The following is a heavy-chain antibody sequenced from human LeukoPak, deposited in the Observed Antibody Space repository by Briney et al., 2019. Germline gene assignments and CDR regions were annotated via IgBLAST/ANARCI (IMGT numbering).Heavy chain of an antibody. V-gene: IGHV5-51*01. CDR3: ASQGYSGYGDAFDI. Sequence: GESLQISCQGSGYIFTSYWIGWVRRLPGKGLEWMGIIYPGDSDTRYSPSFQGQVTISADKSISTAYLQWSSLKASDTAMYYCASQGYSGYGDAFDIWGQGTMVTVSS. CDR1: GYIFTSYW. J-gene: IGHJ3*02. CDR2: IYPGDSDT. D-gene: IGHD5-12*01.